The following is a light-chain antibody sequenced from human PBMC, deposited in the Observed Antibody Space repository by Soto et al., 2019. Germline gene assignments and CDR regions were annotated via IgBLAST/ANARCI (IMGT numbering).Light chain of an antibody. CDR2: WAS. V-gene: IGKV4-1*01. CDR3: QQYYSAPMT. CDR1: QSIFFSSNNKNY. Sequence: DILIMHSHARLAVSLADRDTINRKSSQSIFFSSNNKNYLAWYQQKAGQPPKLLIYWASTRESGVPDRFSGSGSGTDFTLTISSLQAEDVAVYHCQQYYSAPMTFGQGTRLEI. J-gene: IGKJ5*01.